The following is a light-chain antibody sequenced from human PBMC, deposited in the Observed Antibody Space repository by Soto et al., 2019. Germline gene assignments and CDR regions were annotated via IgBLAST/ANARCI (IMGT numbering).Light chain of an antibody. CDR2: SNN. Sequence: QSVLTQPPSASGTPGQRVTISCSGSSSNIGSKTVNWYQQLPGTAPKLLIYSNNQRPSGVPDRLSGSKSGTSASLAISGLQSEDEADYYCPAWDDSLNGVVFGGGTKLTVL. J-gene: IGLJ2*01. CDR1: SSNIGSKT. CDR3: PAWDDSLNGVV. V-gene: IGLV1-44*01.